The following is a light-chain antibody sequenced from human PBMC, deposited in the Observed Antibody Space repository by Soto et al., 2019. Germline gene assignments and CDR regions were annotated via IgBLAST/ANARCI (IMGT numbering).Light chain of an antibody. J-gene: IGKJ1*01. CDR1: QSVSNNY. Sequence: EIVLTQSPGTLSLSPGERATLSCRAIQSVSNNYLAWYQQKPGQAPRLLIYGTSIRATGIPDRFSGSGSGTDFTLTITRLEPEDFAVYYCQRFGTSPPWTFGQGTKVDIK. CDR2: GTS. CDR3: QRFGTSPPWT. V-gene: IGKV3-20*01.